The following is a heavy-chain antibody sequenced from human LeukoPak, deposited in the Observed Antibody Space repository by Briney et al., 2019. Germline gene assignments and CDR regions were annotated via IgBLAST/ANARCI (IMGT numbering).Heavy chain of an antibody. J-gene: IGHJ3*02. CDR2: IYYSGST. V-gene: IGHV4-30-4*08. CDR3: ARHDYTNEYPDAFGI. D-gene: IGHD4-11*01. Sequence: PSETLSLTCTVSGGSISSGDYYWSWIRQPPGKGLEWIACIYYSGSTYYNPSLKSRVTISLDTSKNQFSLKLSSVTAADTAVYYCARHDYTNEYPDAFGIWGQGTMVTVSS. CDR1: GGSISSGDYY.